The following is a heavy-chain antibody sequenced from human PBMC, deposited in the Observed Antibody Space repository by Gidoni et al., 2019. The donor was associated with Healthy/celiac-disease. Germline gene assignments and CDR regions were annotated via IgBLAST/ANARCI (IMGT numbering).Heavy chain of an antibody. V-gene: IGHV1-69*04. CDR2: IIPILGIA. D-gene: IGHD4-4*01. Sequence: QVQLVQSGAEVKQHGSSVKVSCKASGGTFSSYAISWVRQAPGQGLEWMGRIIPILGIANYAQKFQGRVTITADKSTSTAYMELSSLRSEDTAVYYCARDRLQRSWFDPWGQGTLVTVSS. CDR3: ARDRLQRSWFDP. CDR1: GGTFSSYA. J-gene: IGHJ5*02.